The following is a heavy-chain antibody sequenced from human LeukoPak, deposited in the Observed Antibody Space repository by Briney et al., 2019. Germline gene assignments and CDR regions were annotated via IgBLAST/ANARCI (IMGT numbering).Heavy chain of an antibody. J-gene: IGHJ4*02. CDR3: AAGLNDYGDYDLDY. V-gene: IGHV4-4*07. D-gene: IGHD4-17*01. Sequence: PSETLSLTCTVSGGSISSYYWSWIRQPAGKGLEWIGRVYTSGSTNYNPSLKSRVTMSVDTSKNQFSLKLSSVTAADTAVYYCAAGLNDYGDYDLDYWGQGTLVTVSS. CDR2: VYTSGST. CDR1: GGSISSYY.